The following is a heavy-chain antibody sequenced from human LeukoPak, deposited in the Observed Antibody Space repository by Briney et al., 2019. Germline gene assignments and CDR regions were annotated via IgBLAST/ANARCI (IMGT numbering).Heavy chain of an antibody. CDR1: GFTFSDYY. J-gene: IGHJ4*02. CDR2: ISSSGGVI. CDR3: ACKYAERAHDY. V-gene: IGHV3-11*01. D-gene: IGHD5-24*01. Sequence: GGSLRLSCAASGFTFSDYYMAWIRQAPGKGLEWLSYISSSGGVIYYADFVKGRFTISRDNAKNSLYLQMNSLSAEDTAVYYCACKYAERAHDYWGQGTLVTVSS.